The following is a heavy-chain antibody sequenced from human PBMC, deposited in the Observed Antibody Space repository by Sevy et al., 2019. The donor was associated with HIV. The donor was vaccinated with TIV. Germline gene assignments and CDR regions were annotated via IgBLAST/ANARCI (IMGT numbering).Heavy chain of an antibody. D-gene: IGHD3-22*01. J-gene: IGHJ4*02. Sequence: ASVKVSCKVSGKTLTQLSMHWVRQAPGKGLEWMGSYDPEDDKRIYAQKFQGRVTMTEDTSTDTAHMELRILRSEDTAVYYCATTKDYYESSGSPFDYWGQGTLVTVSS. CDR1: GKTLTQLS. CDR3: ATTKDYYESSGSPFDY. V-gene: IGHV1-24*01. CDR2: YDPEDDKR.